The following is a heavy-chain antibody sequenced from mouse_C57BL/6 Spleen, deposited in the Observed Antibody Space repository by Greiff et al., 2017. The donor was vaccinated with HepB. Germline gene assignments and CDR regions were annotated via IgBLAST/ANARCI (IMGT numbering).Heavy chain of an antibody. D-gene: IGHD2-3*01. Sequence: VQLQQPGAELVMPGASVKLSCKASGYTFTSYWMHWVKQRPGQGLEWIGEIDPSDSYTNYNQKFKGKSTLTVDKSSSTAYMQLSSLTSEDSAVYYCARLDDGYYNFDYWGQGTTLTVSS. V-gene: IGHV1-69*01. CDR3: ARLDDGYYNFDY. J-gene: IGHJ2*01. CDR2: IDPSDSYT. CDR1: GYTFTSYW.